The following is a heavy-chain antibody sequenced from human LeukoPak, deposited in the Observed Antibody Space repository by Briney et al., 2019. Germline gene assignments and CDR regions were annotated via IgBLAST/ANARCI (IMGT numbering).Heavy chain of an antibody. CDR3: ARVGGGGYNYEAFDI. J-gene: IGHJ3*02. D-gene: IGHD5-24*01. CDR1: GFTFSSYS. Sequence: GGSPRLSCAASGFTFSSYSMNWVRQAPGKGLEWVPSISSSSSYIYYADSVKGRFTISRDNAKNSLYLQMNSLRAEDTAVYYCARVGGGGYNYEAFDIWGQGTMVTVSS. V-gene: IGHV3-21*01. CDR2: ISSSSSYI.